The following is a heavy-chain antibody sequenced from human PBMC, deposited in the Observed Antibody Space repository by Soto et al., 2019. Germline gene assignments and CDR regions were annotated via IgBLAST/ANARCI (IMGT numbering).Heavy chain of an antibody. J-gene: IGHJ4*02. D-gene: IGHD3-3*01. Sequence: PSETLSLTCTVSGGSISSYYWSWIRQPPGKGLEWIGYIYYSGSTNYNPSLKSRVTISVDTSKNQFSLKLNSVTAADTAVYYCARAGARPFFWSGYYDYWGQGTLVTVSS. V-gene: IGHV4-59*01. CDR2: IYYSGST. CDR1: GGSISSYY. CDR3: ARAGARPFFWSGYYDY.